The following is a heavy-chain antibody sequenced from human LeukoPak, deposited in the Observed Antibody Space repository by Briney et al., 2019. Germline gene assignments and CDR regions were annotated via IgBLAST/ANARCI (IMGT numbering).Heavy chain of an antibody. CDR2: ISYDGRNK. V-gene: IGHV3-30*18. J-gene: IGHJ4*02. CDR3: AKGPLRGTAAAIDY. D-gene: IGHD2-2*01. Sequence: GKSLRLSCAASGFTFNNYGMHWVRQAPGKGLEWAAVISYDGRNKHYPDSVKGRFTISRDISTDTLWLQMDSLRTEDTAVYYCAKGPLRGTAAAIDYWGQGTLVTVSS. CDR1: GFTFNNYG.